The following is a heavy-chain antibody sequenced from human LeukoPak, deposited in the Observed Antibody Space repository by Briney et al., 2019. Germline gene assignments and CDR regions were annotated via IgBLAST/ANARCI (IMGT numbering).Heavy chain of an antibody. V-gene: IGHV3-21*01. CDR3: AREHDYGDSADY. CDR1: GFIFSSYS. J-gene: IGHJ4*02. Sequence: GGSLRLSCAASGFIFSSYSMNWVRQAPGKGLEWVSSISSSSSYIYYADSVKGRFTISRDNAKNSLYLQMNSLRAEDTAVYYCAREHDYGDSADYWGQGTLVTVSS. CDR2: ISSSSSYI. D-gene: IGHD4-17*01.